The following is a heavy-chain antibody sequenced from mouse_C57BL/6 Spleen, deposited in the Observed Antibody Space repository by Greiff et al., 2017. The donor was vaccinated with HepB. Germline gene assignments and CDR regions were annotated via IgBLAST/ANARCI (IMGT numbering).Heavy chain of an antibody. D-gene: IGHD1-1*01. Sequence: VQLQQPGAELVMPGASVKLSCKASGYTFTSYWMHWVKQRPGQGLEWIGEIDPSDSYTNYNQKFKGKSTLTVDKSSSTAYMQLSSLTSEDSAVYYCARAITTVVAPYYFDYWGQGTTLTVSS. CDR3: ARAITTVVAPYYFDY. J-gene: IGHJ2*01. V-gene: IGHV1-69*01. CDR2: IDPSDSYT. CDR1: GYTFTSYW.